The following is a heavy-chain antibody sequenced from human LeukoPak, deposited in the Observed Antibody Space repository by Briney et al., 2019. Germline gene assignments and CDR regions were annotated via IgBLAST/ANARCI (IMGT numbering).Heavy chain of an antibody. CDR1: GYTFTSYG. CDR2: VTPYNFNT. D-gene: IGHD4-17*01. Sequence: ASVKVSFKASGYTFTSYGISWVRQAPGQGLEWLGWVTPYNFNTNSAQKFQGSVTMTQDTSTSTAYMDLRSLRSGDSAVYYCARDYGDYVIGLDYWGQGTLVTVSS. CDR3: ARDYGDYVIGLDY. J-gene: IGHJ4*02. V-gene: IGHV1-18*01.